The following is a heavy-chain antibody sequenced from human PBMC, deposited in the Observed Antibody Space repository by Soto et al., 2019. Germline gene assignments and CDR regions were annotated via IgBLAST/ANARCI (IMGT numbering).Heavy chain of an antibody. D-gene: IGHD6-19*01. J-gene: IGHJ6*02. CDR3: ALHAPQSSGWRTCLDV. CDR1: GYSFTSYW. CDR2: IYPGDSDT. V-gene: IGHV5-51*01. Sequence: GASLKISCKGSGYSFTSYWIGWVRQMPGKGLEWMGLIYPGDSDTRSSPSFQGQFTISADKSLSTAYLQWSSLKDSDTAIYYCALHAPQSSGWRTCLDVWGQGTTVTVSS.